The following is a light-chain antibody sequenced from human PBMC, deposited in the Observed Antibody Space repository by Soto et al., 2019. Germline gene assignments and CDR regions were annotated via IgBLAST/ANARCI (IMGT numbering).Light chain of an antibody. V-gene: IGKV1D-12*01. Sequence: DVQVHQSPYFVSASVGDRVPITCRASQGIGTWLDWYQQKPGAAPNLLISGASNLESGVPARFSGSGLGTHFTFTIVSLQPEDSATYYCQQTNSFPITFGQGTRLEI. CDR2: GAS. CDR1: QGIGTW. CDR3: QQTNSFPIT. J-gene: IGKJ5*01.